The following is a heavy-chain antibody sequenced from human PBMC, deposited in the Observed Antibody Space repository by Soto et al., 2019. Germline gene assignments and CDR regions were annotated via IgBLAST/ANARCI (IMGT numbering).Heavy chain of an antibody. Sequence: ESGGGVVQPGRSLRLSCAASGFTFSSYGMHWVRQAPGKGLEWVAVISYDGSNKYYADSVKGRFTISRDNSKNTLYLQMNSLRAEDTAVYYCAKDVLRFLEWLGYGMDVWGQGTTVTVSS. CDR2: ISYDGSNK. V-gene: IGHV3-30*18. CDR3: AKDVLRFLEWLGYGMDV. CDR1: GFTFSSYG. D-gene: IGHD3-3*01. J-gene: IGHJ6*02.